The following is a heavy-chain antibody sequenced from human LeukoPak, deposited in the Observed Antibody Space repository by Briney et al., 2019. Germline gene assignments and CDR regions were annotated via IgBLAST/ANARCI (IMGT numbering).Heavy chain of an antibody. CDR2: IDPSDSYT. J-gene: IGHJ4*02. V-gene: IGHV5-10-1*01. CDR1: GYSLTSYW. Sequence: GESLKISCKGSGYSLTSYWISWVRQMPGKGLEWMGRIDPSDSYTNYSPSFQGHVTISADKSISTAYLQWSSLKASDTAMYYCARHGEGYDYFDYWGQGTLVTVSS. D-gene: IGHD5-12*01. CDR3: ARHGEGYDYFDY.